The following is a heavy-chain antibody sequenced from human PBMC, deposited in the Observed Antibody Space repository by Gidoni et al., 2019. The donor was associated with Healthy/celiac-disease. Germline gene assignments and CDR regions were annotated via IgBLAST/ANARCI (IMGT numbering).Heavy chain of an antibody. V-gene: IGHV3-23*01. CDR3: AKASYYGSVSYPNWFDP. D-gene: IGHD3-10*01. CDR2: ISGSGGST. Sequence: EVQLLESGGGLVQPGGSLRLSCAASGCPFSSDAMSWFRQAPGKGLGWVSSISGSGGSTYYADSVKGRFPVSRDNSKNTLYLQMNSLRAEDTAVYYCAKASYYGSVSYPNWFDPWGQGTLVTVSS. J-gene: IGHJ5*02. CDR1: GCPFSSDA.